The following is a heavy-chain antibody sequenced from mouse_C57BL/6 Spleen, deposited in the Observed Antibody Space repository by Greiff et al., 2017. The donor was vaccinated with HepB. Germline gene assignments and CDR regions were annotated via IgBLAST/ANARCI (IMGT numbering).Heavy chain of an antibody. CDR1: GYSITSGYY. V-gene: IGHV3-6*01. Sequence: EVQLVESGPGLVKPSQSLSLTCSVTGYSITSGYYWNWIRQFPGNKLEWMGYISYDGSNNYNPSLKNRISITRDTSKNQFFLKLNSVTTEDTATYYCASGYYGSVYWYFDVWGTGTTVTVSS. J-gene: IGHJ1*03. CDR3: ASGYYGSVYWYFDV. CDR2: ISYDGSN. D-gene: IGHD1-1*01.